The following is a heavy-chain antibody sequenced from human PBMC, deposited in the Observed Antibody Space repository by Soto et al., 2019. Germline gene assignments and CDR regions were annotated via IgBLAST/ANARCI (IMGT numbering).Heavy chain of an antibody. D-gene: IGHD2-21*02. CDR2: MYNTGST. J-gene: IGHJ6*02. V-gene: IGHV4-59*01. Sequence: PSETLSLTCRVSGGSISRYYWSWFRQPPGKGLEWIGYMYNTGSTIYNPSLKSRVTISVDTSKNQFSLKLNSVTAADTAVYYCARDLWGYCGADCYPLDVWGQGTTVTVSS. CDR1: GGSISRYY. CDR3: ARDLWGYCGADCYPLDV.